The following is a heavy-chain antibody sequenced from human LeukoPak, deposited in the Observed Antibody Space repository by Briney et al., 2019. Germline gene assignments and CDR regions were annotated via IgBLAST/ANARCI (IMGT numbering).Heavy chain of an antibody. J-gene: IGHJ3*02. CDR3: ARDQAYYDILTGYSLGAFDI. CDR1: GGSISSYY. CDR2: IYTSGST. D-gene: IGHD3-9*01. Sequence: SETLSLTCTVSGGSISSYYWSWIRQPAGKGLEWIGRIYTSGSTNYNPSLKSRVTMSVDTSKNQFSLKLSSVTAADTAVYYCARDQAYYDILTGYSLGAFDIWGQGTMVTVSS. V-gene: IGHV4-4*07.